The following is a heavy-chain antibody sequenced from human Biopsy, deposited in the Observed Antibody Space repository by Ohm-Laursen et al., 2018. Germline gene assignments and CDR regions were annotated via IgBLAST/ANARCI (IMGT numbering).Heavy chain of an antibody. V-gene: IGHV1-2*02. J-gene: IGHJ4*02. CDR3: ARDPLNGHKHFDY. CDR2: INCKTGAT. Sequence: ASVKASCKASSYTVTDYNIHWMRQAPGQGLEWLGYINCKTGATNYAQKFQGTVTMTRDTSISTAYLALGSLRSADTAIYYCARDPLNGHKHFDYWGQGSLVTVSS. CDR1: SYTVTDYN. D-gene: IGHD2-8*01.